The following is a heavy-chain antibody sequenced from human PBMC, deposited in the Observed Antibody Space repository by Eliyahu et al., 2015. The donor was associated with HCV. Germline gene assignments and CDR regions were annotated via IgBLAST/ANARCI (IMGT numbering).Heavy chain of an antibody. CDR1: GFTVSXNX. V-gene: IGHV3-53*01. CDR3: ARDTRGSDFWTGFLQLSSAFDI. Sequence: EVQLVESGGGLIQPGGSLRLSCAASGFTVSXNXMSWVRQAPGKGLEGVSVIYSGGSTYYADSVKGRFTISRDNSKNTLYLQMNSLRAEDTAVYYCARDTRGSDFWTGFLQLSSAFDIWGQGTMVTVSS. D-gene: IGHD3/OR15-3a*01. CDR2: IYSGGST. J-gene: IGHJ3*02.